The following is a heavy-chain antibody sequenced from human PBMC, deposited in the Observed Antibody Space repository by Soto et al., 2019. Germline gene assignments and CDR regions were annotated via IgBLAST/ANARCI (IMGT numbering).Heavy chain of an antibody. CDR1: GGSISSYY. Sequence: SETLSLTCTVSGGSISSYYLSWIRQPPGKGLEWIGYIYYSGSTNYNPSLKSRVTISVDTSKNQFSLKLSSVTAADTAVYYCARAVGYFDYWGQGTLVTVSS. CDR2: IYYSGST. CDR3: ARAVGYFDY. V-gene: IGHV4-59*01. J-gene: IGHJ4*02.